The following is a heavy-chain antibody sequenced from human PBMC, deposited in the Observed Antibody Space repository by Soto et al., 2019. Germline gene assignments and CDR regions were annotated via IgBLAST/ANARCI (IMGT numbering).Heavy chain of an antibody. Sequence: PGEALKISCKASGYSFSHYWIGWVLQMTGKGLEWMGIIYPGDSDTRYSPSFQGQVTISADKSISTAYLQWSSLKASDTAMYYCARRGYCSSTSCYYYGMDVWGQGTTVTVSS. V-gene: IGHV5-51*01. CDR3: ARRGYCSSTSCYYYGMDV. CDR1: GYSFSHYW. J-gene: IGHJ6*02. CDR2: IYPGDSDT. D-gene: IGHD2-2*01.